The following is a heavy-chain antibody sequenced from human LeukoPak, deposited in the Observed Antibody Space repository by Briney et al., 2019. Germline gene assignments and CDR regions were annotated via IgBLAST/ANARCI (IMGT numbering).Heavy chain of an antibody. CDR1: GFTFSSYG. CDR3: AKDGPIDSSGYADY. CDR2: IWYDGSNK. Sequence: GGSPRLSCAASGFTFSSYGMHWVRQAPGKGLEWVAVIWYDGSNKYYADSVKGRFTISRDNSKNTLYLQMNSLRAEDTAVYYCAKDGPIDSSGYADYWGQGTLVTVSS. D-gene: IGHD3-22*01. V-gene: IGHV3-33*06. J-gene: IGHJ4*02.